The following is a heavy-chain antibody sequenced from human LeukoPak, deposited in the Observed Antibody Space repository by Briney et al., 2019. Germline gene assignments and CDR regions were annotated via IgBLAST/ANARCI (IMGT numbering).Heavy chain of an antibody. J-gene: IGHJ6*02. Sequence: QTGGPLRLSCGASGFTFSSYWMQWVRHPPGKGLVWVSRLNSDGTTTRYADSVKGRFSIARDNAKNTLYLHMNSLRAEDTAVYYCARDPLVATTDYYYYYGMDVWGQGTTVTVSS. CDR3: ARDPLVATTDYYYYYGMDV. V-gene: IGHV3-74*01. CDR1: GFTFSSYW. CDR2: LNSDGTTT. D-gene: IGHD5-12*01.